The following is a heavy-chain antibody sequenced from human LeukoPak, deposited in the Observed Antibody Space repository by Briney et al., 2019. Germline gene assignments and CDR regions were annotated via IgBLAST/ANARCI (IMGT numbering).Heavy chain of an antibody. Sequence: GRSLRLSCAASGFTFDDYAMHWVRQAPGKGLEWVSGTSWNSGSIGYADSVKGRFTISRDNAKNSLYLQMNSLRAEDTALYYCAKAVRYCSSTSCYYDFGMDVWGQGTTVTVSS. CDR1: GFTFDDYA. CDR2: TSWNSGSI. CDR3: AKAVRYCSSTSCYYDFGMDV. J-gene: IGHJ6*02. V-gene: IGHV3-9*01. D-gene: IGHD2-2*01.